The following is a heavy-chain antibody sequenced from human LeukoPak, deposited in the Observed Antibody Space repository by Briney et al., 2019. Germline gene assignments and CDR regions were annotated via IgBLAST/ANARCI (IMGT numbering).Heavy chain of an antibody. Sequence: ASVKVSCKASGYTFTGYYMHWVRQATGQGLEWMGWMNPNSGNTGYAQKFQGRVTMTRNTSISTAYMELSSLRSEDTAVYYCARGRGRQWLVLNYWGQGTLVTVSS. CDR2: MNPNSGNT. CDR1: GYTFTGYY. J-gene: IGHJ4*02. D-gene: IGHD6-19*01. V-gene: IGHV1-8*02. CDR3: ARGRGRQWLVLNY.